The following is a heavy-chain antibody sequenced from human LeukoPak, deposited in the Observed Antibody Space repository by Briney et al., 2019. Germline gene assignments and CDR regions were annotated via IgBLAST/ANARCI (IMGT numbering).Heavy chain of an antibody. J-gene: IGHJ3*02. CDR1: GFTFSSYW. CDR3: ARERYSSGLDAFDI. V-gene: IGHV3-7*01. CDR2: IKQDGSEK. Sequence: TGGSLRLSCAASGFTFSSYWMSWVRQAPGKGLEWVANIKQDGSEKYYVDSVKGRFTISRDNAKNSLYLQMNSLRAEDTAVYYCARERYSSGLDAFDIWGQGTMVTVSS. D-gene: IGHD6-19*01.